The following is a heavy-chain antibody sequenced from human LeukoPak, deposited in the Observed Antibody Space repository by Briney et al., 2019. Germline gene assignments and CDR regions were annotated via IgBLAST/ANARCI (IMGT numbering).Heavy chain of an antibody. CDR2: ISGDGGGT. J-gene: IGHJ4*02. CDR1: GFTFDDCA. CDR3: AKARVGSKWDSVDY. V-gene: IGHV3-43*02. Sequence: PGGSLRLSCAAPGFTFDDCAMHWVRQAPGKGLEWVSLISGDGGGTYYADSVKGRFTISRDNSKNSLYLQMNSLRTEDTALYYCAKARVGSKWDSVDYWGQGILATVSS. D-gene: IGHD1-26*01.